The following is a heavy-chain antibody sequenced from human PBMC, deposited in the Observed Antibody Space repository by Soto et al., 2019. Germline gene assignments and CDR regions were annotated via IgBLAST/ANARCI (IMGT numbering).Heavy chain of an antibody. D-gene: IGHD3-22*01. CDR1: GGTFSSFT. V-gene: IGHV1-69*13. CDR2: IIPVFGTV. Sequence: SVKVSCKASGGTFSSFTISWVRQAPGQGLEWMGGIIPVFGTVNYAQKFQGRVTITADESTSTAYMELRSLRSEDTAVYYCAAQPYYYDSSGYYSTHSHACDVWGQGTMVTVSS. J-gene: IGHJ3*01. CDR3: AAQPYYYDSSGYYSTHSHACDV.